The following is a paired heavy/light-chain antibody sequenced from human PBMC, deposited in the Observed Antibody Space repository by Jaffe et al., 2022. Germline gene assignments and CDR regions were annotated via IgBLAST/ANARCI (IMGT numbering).Light chain of an antibody. Sequence: QSALTQPRSVSGSPGQSVTISCTGTSSDVGAYNYVSWYQQYPGKAPKFMIYDVNKRPSGVPDRFSGSKSGNTASLTISGLQAEDEADYYCCSYAGRYTHWVFGGGTALTVL. J-gene: IGLJ3*02. CDR1: SSDVGAYNY. V-gene: IGLV2-11*01. CDR3: CSYAGRYTHWV. CDR2: DVN.
Heavy chain of an antibody. CDR3: ARNTFDM. CDR2: IKEDGTDK. CDR1: GFTFARYW. Sequence: EVQLVESGGDVVQPGGSLRLSCAGSGFTFARYWMSWVRQAPGKGLEWVANIKEDGTDKYYVDSVKGRFTISRDNAKNSVYLQMNSLRVEDTAVYYCARNTFDMWGQGTMVTVSS. V-gene: IGHV3-7*01. J-gene: IGHJ3*02.